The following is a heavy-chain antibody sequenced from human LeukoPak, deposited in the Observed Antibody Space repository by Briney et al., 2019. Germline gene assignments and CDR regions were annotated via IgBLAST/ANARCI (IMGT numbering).Heavy chain of an antibody. J-gene: IGHJ5*02. CDR2: IHWDDHR. CDR3: ARTLNLNWFDP. V-gene: IGHV2-5*02. CDR1: GFSVSTSGVG. Sequence: SGPTLVKSTQTLTLTCTFSGFSVSTSGVGVGWIRQPPGKALEGLALIHWDDHRRYSPSLKNRLTITKDTSNNQVVLTMTNMEPVDTATYYCARTLNLNWFDPWGQGTLVTVSS.